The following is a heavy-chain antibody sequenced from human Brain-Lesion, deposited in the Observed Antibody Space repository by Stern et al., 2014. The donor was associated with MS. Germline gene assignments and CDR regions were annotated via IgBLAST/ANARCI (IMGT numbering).Heavy chain of an antibody. V-gene: IGHV4-61*02. D-gene: IGHD5-18*01. J-gene: IGHJ4*02. CDR1: GGSISSGSDY. CDR2: IHPSGSA. CDR3: ASGYRIFDY. Sequence: VQLVESGPGLVKPSQTLSLTCTVSGGSISSGSDYWSWIRQPVGKGLEWIGRIHPSGSAFYPPSLKRRVTISTDTSINPLSLDINSATAADTAIYYCASGYRIFDYWGQGILVTVSS.